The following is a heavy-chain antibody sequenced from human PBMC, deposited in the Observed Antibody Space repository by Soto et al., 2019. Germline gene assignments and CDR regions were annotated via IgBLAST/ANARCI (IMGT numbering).Heavy chain of an antibody. D-gene: IGHD2-15*01. V-gene: IGHV2-5*02. CDR1: GFSLSTSGVG. J-gene: IGHJ5*02. CDR3: AHTVDIVVVVAATGWFDP. Sequence: QITLKESGPTLVKPTQTLTLTCTFSGFSLSTSGVGVGWIRQPPGKALEWLALIYWDDDKRYSPSLKSRLTITKDTSKNQVVLTMTNMDPVDTATSYCAHTVDIVVVVAATGWFDPWGQGTLVTVSS. CDR2: IYWDDDK.